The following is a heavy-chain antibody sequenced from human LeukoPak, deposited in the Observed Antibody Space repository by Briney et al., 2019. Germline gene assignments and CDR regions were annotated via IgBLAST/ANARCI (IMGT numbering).Heavy chain of an antibody. Sequence: PSETLSLTCAVSGGSISSSNWWSWVRQPPGKGLEWIGEIYHSGSTNYNPSLKSRVTISVDKSKNQFSLKLSSVTAADTAVYYCARDILYGPPRIDYWGQGTLDTVSS. D-gene: IGHD2-8*01. CDR1: GGSISSSNW. CDR2: IYHSGST. CDR3: ARDILYGPPRIDY. J-gene: IGHJ4*02. V-gene: IGHV4-4*02.